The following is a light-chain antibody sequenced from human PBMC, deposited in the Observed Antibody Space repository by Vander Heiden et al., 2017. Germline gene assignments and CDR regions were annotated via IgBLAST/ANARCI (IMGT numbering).Light chain of an antibody. J-gene: IGKJ5*01. Sequence: GERATLSCRASQRVSSSYLAWYQQKPGQSPRLLIYGASSRATGIPDRFSGSGSETDFTLTISRLEPEDFAVYYCQQYCSSAITFGQGTRLEIK. CDR2: GAS. CDR3: QQYCSSAIT. CDR1: QRVSSSY. V-gene: IGKV3-20*01.